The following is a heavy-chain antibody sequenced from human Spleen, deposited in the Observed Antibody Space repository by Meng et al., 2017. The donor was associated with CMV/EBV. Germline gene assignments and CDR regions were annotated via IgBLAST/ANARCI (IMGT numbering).Heavy chain of an antibody. CDR1: GFTFSSND. Sequence: GESLKISCAASGFTFSSNDMHWVRQTTGKGLEWVSAIGTAGDTYYPGSVKGRFTISRDNSKNMVYLQMNSLRAEDTALYYCAKGQGWSGFDFFDYWGQGTLVTVSS. CDR2: IGTAGDT. J-gene: IGHJ4*02. D-gene: IGHD3-3*01. CDR3: AKGQGWSGFDFFDY. V-gene: IGHV3-13*01.